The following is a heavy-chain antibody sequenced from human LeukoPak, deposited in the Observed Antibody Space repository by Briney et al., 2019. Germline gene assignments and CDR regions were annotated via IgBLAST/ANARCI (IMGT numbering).Heavy chain of an antibody. J-gene: IGHJ4*02. CDR3: ARSRYYYDSSGYYHSGGYFDY. Sequence: SETLSLTCTVSGGSISSSSYYWGWIRQPPGKGLEWIGSIYYSGSTYYNPSLKSRVTISVDTSKNQFSLKLSSVTAADTAVYYCARSRYYYDSSGYYHSGGYFDYWGQGTLVTVSS. V-gene: IGHV4-39*07. D-gene: IGHD3-22*01. CDR2: IYYSGST. CDR1: GGSISSSSYY.